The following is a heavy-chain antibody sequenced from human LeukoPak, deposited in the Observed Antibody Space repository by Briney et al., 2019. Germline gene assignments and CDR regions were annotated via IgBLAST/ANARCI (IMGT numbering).Heavy chain of an antibody. CDR3: ARTVSRGGWSDDAFDI. CDR1: GFTFDDYG. J-gene: IGHJ3*02. V-gene: IGHV3-20*04. D-gene: IGHD6-19*01. Sequence: WGSLRLSCAASGFTFDDYGMSWARPAPGKGLEWVSGINWDGGSTGYADSVKGRFTISRDNAKNFLYLRMTRSSAEVTAFYYCARTVSRGGWSDDAFDIWGQGTMVTVSS. CDR2: INWDGGST.